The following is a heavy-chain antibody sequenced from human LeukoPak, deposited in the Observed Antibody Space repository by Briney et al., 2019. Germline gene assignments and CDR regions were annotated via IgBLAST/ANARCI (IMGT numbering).Heavy chain of an antibody. J-gene: IGHJ6*02. CDR3: ARELVETVVVPAAKPNYYYYGMDV. CDR2: IYSGGST. V-gene: IGHV3-53*05. Sequence: GGSLRLSCAASGFTVSSNYMSWVRQAPGKGLEWVSVIYSGGSTYYADSVKGRFNISRDNSKRTLYLKMNSLRAEETAVYYCARELVETVVVPAAKPNYYYYGMDVWGQGTTVTVSS. CDR1: GFTVSSNY. D-gene: IGHD2-2*03.